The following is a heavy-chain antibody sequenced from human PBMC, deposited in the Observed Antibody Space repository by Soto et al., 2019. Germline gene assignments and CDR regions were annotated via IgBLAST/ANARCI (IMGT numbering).Heavy chain of an antibody. V-gene: IGHV4-31*03. J-gene: IGHJ6*02. D-gene: IGHD6-6*01. Sequence: SETLSLTCSVSSGSMNNGGYYWSWIRQLPGKGLEWIGYIYSNGDTYYNPSLKSRVTISVDTSKNQFSLNLTSVTAADTAVYYCARRGGSSSRYYYYALDVWGQGTTVTVS. CDR2: IYSNGDT. CDR1: SGSMNNGGYY. CDR3: ARRGGSSSRYYYYALDV.